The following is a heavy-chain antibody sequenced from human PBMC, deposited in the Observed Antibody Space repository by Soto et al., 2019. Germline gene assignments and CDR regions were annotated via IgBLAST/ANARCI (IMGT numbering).Heavy chain of an antibody. J-gene: IGHJ4*02. V-gene: IGHV3-49*05. Sequence: EEQLVESGGGLVKPGRSLRLSCTASGFTFGDYIMSWFRQAPGKGLVWVGFIRSNAYGGTTEYAAAVKGRFTISRDDSKSIAYLQMNNLKTEDTAVYYCSRTRFTMILVVSDYWGQGTLVTVSS. CDR2: IRSNAYGGTT. CDR1: GFTFGDYI. D-gene: IGHD3-22*01. CDR3: SRTRFTMILVVSDY.